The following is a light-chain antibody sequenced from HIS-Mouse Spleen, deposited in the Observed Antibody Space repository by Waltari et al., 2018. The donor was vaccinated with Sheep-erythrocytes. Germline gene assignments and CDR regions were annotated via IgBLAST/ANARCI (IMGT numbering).Light chain of an antibody. J-gene: IGLJ1*01. V-gene: IGLV2-11*01. CDR2: EVS. CDR1: SSAVGGSNY. CDR3: CSYAGSYNHV. Sequence: QSALTQPRSVSGSPGKSVTISCPGTSSAVGGSNYVSWYQQHPGKAPKLMIYEVSKRPSGVPDRFSGSKSGNTASLTISGLQAEDEADYYCCSYAGSYNHVFATGTKVTVL.